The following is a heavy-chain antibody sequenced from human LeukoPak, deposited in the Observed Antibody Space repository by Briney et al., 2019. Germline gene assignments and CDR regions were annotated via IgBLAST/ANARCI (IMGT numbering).Heavy chain of an antibody. V-gene: IGHV1-2*02. D-gene: IGHD3-10*01. CDR3: ARAGGVRGVINVPYYYYYMDV. CDR2: INPNSGGT. J-gene: IGHJ6*03. CDR1: GYTFTGYY. Sequence: GASVKVSCKASGYTFTGYYMHWVRQARGQGLEGMGWINPNSGGTNYAQKFQGRGTMTRDTSISTAYMELSRMRSDDTAVYYCARAGGVRGVINVPYYYYYMDVWGKGTTVTISS.